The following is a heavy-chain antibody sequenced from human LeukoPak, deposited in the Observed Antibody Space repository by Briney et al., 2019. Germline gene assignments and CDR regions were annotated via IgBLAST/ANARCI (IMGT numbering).Heavy chain of an antibody. D-gene: IGHD5-24*01. J-gene: IGHJ5*02. V-gene: IGHV1-2*06. CDR1: GYTFTGYY. Sequence: ASVKVSCKASGYTFTGYYIHWVRQAPGQGLEWMGRINPNSGGTNYAQNFQGRVTMTRDTSISTAYMELSRLGSDDTAVYYCARVQDGYNYEGGYWFDPWGQGTLVTVSS. CDR2: INPNSGGT. CDR3: ARVQDGYNYEGGYWFDP.